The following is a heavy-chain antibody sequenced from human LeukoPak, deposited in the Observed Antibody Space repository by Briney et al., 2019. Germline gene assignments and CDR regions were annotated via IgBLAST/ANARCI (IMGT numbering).Heavy chain of an antibody. V-gene: IGHV3-73*01. Sequence: WGSLKVSCAASGSTFSGSAMHWVRQASGKGLEWVGRIRSKANSYATAYAASVKGRFTISRDDSKNTAYLQMNSLKTEDTAVYYCTRLEYSSSFWGQGALVSASS. J-gene: IGHJ1*01. CDR2: IRSKANSYAT. D-gene: IGHD6-6*01. CDR1: GSTFSGSA. CDR3: TRLEYSSSF.